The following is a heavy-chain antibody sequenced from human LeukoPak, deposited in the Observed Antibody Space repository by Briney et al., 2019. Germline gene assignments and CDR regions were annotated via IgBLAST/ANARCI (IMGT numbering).Heavy chain of an antibody. CDR3: VRDYRWGSFDI. J-gene: IGHJ3*02. Sequence: GRSLRLSCTASEFTFGDFAISWVRQAPGKGLEWVSGITGSGGSTYYADCVKGRFTISRDNSKNTLYLQMNSLRAEDTAVYHCVRDYRWGSFDIWGQGTMVTVSS. CDR2: ITGSGGST. V-gene: IGHV3-23*01. CDR1: EFTFGDFA. D-gene: IGHD3-16*01.